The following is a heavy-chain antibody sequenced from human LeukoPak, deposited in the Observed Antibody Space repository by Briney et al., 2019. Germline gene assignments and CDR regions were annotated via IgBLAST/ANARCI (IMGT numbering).Heavy chain of an antibody. J-gene: IGHJ3*02. V-gene: IGHV4-59*01. D-gene: IGHD2-2*01. CDR1: GGCITYSYY. CDR3: ARLPGMGHCTTTSCYALDAFDI. CDR2: IYYSGNT. Sequence: SETLSLTCTVSGGCITYSYYLSWIRQPPGKGLEWIGYIYYSGNTNIDPSLKSRLTISVDTSKNQFSLNLRSVTAADTAVYYCARLPGMGHCTTTSCYALDAFDIWGQGTMVTVSS.